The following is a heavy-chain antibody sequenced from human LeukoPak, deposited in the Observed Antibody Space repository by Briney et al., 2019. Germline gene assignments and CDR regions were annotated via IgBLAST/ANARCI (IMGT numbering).Heavy chain of an antibody. V-gene: IGHV4-34*01. J-gene: IGHJ5*02. D-gene: IGHD3-3*01. CDR2: INHSGST. Sequence: SETLSLTCAVYGGSFSGYYWSWIRQPPGKGLEWSGEINHSGSTNYNPSLKRRVTISVDTSKNQFSLKLSSVTAADTAVYYCARGVLFNYDFWSGYKPSGSWFDPWGQGTLVTVSS. CDR3: ARGVLFNYDFWSGYKPSGSWFDP. CDR1: GGSFSGYY.